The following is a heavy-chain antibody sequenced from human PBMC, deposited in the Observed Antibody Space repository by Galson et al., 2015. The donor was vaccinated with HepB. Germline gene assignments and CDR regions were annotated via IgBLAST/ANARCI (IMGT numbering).Heavy chain of an antibody. CDR3: ARGGWYPEY. Sequence: LRLSCAASGFTLNSYWMSWVRQAPGKGLEWVANINQGGSETYYVDSVKGRFTISRDNAKNSLSLEMTSLRVEDTALYFCARGGWYPEYWGQGILVTVSS. D-gene: IGHD6-19*01. CDR1: GFTLNSYW. J-gene: IGHJ4*02. CDR2: INQGGSET. V-gene: IGHV3-7*03.